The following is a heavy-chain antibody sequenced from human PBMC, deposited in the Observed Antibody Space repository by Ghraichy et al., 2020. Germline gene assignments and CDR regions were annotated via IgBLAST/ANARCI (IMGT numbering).Heavy chain of an antibody. CDR3: AREGEDSSGYHSIDS. Sequence: GGSLRLSCAASGFIVSTKYMSWVRQAPGKGLEWVSATHSDGRTSYGDSVKGRFTISRDNSKNTLCLQMSSLRAEDTAVYYCAREGEDSSGYHSIDSWGQGTLVTVSS. V-gene: IGHV3-66*01. D-gene: IGHD3-22*01. J-gene: IGHJ4*02. CDR1: GFIVSTKY. CDR2: THSDGRT.